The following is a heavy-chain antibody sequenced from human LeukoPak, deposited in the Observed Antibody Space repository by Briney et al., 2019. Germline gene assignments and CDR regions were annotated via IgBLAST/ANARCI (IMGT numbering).Heavy chain of an antibody. CDR3: ARYYDPPVGDAFDL. J-gene: IGHJ3*01. D-gene: IGHD3-16*01. V-gene: IGHV3-7*01. Sequence: GGSLRLSCAVSGFRFGSDWMSWVRQAPGKGLEWVANISPDGSEKFYADAVKGRFIISRDNGKNSLYLQLNSLRADDTAVYYCARYYDPPVGDAFDLWGQGTMVTVSS. CDR2: ISPDGSEK. CDR1: GFRFGSDW.